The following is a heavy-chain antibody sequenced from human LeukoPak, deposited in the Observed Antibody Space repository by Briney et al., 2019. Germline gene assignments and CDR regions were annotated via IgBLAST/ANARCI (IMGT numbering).Heavy chain of an antibody. J-gene: IGHJ4*02. CDR2: INHSGST. CDR3: ARARSGYKGQNFDY. Sequence: SETLSLTCAVYGGSFSGYYWSWIRQPPGKGLEWIGEINHSGSTNYNPSLKSRVTISVDTSKNQFSLKLSSVTAADTAVYYCARARSGYKGQNFDYWGQGTLVTVSS. D-gene: IGHD3-22*01. CDR1: GGSFSGYY. V-gene: IGHV4-34*01.